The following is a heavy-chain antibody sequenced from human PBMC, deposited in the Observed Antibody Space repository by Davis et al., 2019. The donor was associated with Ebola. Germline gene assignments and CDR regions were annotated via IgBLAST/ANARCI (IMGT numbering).Heavy chain of an antibody. V-gene: IGHV3-23*01. Sequence: GESLKISCAASGFTFSSYAMSWVRQAPGKGLEWVSAISGSGGSTYYADSVKGRFTISRDNSKNTLYLQMNSLRAEDTAVYYCAKAGYRVVVPAAIENAFDIWGQGTMVTVSS. CDR1: GFTFSSYA. CDR2: ISGSGGST. CDR3: AKAGYRVVVPAAIENAFDI. J-gene: IGHJ3*02. D-gene: IGHD2-2*02.